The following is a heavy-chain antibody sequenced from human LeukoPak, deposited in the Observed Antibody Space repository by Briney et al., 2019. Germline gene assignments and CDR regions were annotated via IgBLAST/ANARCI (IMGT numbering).Heavy chain of an antibody. J-gene: IGHJ3*02. CDR2: IWYDGSNK. Sequence: PGGSLRLSCAASGFTFSSYGMHWVRQAPGKGLEWVAVIWYDGSNKYYADSVKGRFTISRDNSKNTLYLQMNSLRAEDTAVYYCAREPIAAAVADAFDIWGQGTMVTVSS. V-gene: IGHV3-33*01. D-gene: IGHD6-13*01. CDR3: AREPIAAAVADAFDI. CDR1: GFTFSSYG.